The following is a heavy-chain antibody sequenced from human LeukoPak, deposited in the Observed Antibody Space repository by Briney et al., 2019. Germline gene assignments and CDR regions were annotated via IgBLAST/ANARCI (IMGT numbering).Heavy chain of an antibody. V-gene: IGHV4-34*01. CDR3: ARDRSGTRGWFDP. J-gene: IGHJ5*02. D-gene: IGHD2-2*01. Sequence: SETLSLTCAVYGGSFSGHYWSWIRQPPGKGLEWIGEINHSGSTNYNPSLKSRLTISVDTSKNQFSLMLNSVTAADTAVYYCARDRSGTRGWFDPWGQGTLVTVSS. CDR1: GGSFSGHY. CDR2: INHSGST.